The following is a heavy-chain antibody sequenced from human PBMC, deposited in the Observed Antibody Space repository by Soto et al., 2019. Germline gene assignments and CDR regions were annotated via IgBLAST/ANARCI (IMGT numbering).Heavy chain of an antibody. D-gene: IGHD1-1*01. J-gene: IGHJ4*02. CDR3: AKGGLSTTGLDY. CDR1: GFTFSSSA. V-gene: IGHV3-23*01. CDR2: ISSSGGT. Sequence: GESLKISCEASGFTFSSSAMTWVRQAPGQGLEWVSSISSSGGTYYADSVEGRFSISRDNSKNTLYLQMNILRAEDTAVYKCAKGGLSTTGLDYWGQGALVTVSS.